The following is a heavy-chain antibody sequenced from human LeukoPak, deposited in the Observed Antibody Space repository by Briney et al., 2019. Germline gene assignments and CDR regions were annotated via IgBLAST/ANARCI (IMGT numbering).Heavy chain of an antibody. Sequence: SETLSLTCTVSGGSISSYYWSWIRQPPGKGLEWIGYIYYTGSTNYNPSLKSRVTMSVDTSKNQFSLKLSSVTAADTAVYYCARDVAVAGMGTNWFDPWGQGTLVTVSS. CDR3: ARDVAVAGMGTNWFDP. D-gene: IGHD6-19*01. V-gene: IGHV4-59*12. CDR2: IYYTGST. J-gene: IGHJ5*02. CDR1: GGSISSYY.